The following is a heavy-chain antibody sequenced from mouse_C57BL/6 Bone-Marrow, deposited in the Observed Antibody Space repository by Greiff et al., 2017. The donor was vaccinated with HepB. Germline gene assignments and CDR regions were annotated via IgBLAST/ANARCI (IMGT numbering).Heavy chain of an antibody. D-gene: IGHD1-1*01. J-gene: IGHJ1*03. CDR3: ARSGDYYGSSHWYFDV. V-gene: IGHV14-3*01. CDR1: GFNIKNTY. CDR2: IDPANGNT. Sequence: EVQLVESVAELVRPGASVKLSCTASGFNIKNTYMHWVKQRPEQGLEWIGRIDPANGNTKYAPKFQGKATITADTSSNTAYLQLSSLTSEDTAIYYCARSGDYYGSSHWYFDVWGTGTTVTVSS.